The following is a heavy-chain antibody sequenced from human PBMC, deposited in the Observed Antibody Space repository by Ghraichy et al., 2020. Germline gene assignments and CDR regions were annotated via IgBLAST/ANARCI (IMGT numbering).Heavy chain of an antibody. D-gene: IGHD6-13*01. CDR1: GGSISSYY. J-gene: IGHJ4*02. CDR2: VYYSGST. V-gene: IGHV4-59*01. Sequence: LNISCTVSGGSISSYYWSWIRQPPGKGLEWIGYVYYSGSTNYNPSLKSRVTISVDTSKNQFSLKLRYVTAADTAVYYCARWSGYSSSWYKSILDYWGQGALVTVSS. CDR3: ARWSGYSSSWYKSILDY.